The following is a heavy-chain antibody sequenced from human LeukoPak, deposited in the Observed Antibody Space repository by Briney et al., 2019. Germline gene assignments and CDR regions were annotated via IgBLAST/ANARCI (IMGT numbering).Heavy chain of an antibody. Sequence: PGGSLRLSCAASGFTVSSNYMSWVRQAPGKGLEWVSSISSSSYIYYADSVKGRFTISRDNAKNSLYLQMNSLRAEDTAVYYCAITGYSSSWYQPNYYYYGMDVWGQGTTVTVSS. CDR3: AITGYSSSWYQPNYYYYGMDV. CDR1: GFTVSSNY. J-gene: IGHJ6*02. V-gene: IGHV3-69-1*01. CDR2: ISSSSYI. D-gene: IGHD6-13*01.